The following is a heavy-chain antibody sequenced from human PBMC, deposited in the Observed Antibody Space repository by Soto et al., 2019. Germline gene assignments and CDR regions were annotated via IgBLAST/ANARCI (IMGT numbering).Heavy chain of an antibody. V-gene: IGHV3-23*01. CDR2: ISGSGGST. CDR1: GFTFSSYA. Sequence: GGSLRLSCAASGFTFSSYAMSWVRQAPGKGLEWVSAISGSGGSTYYADSVKGRFTISRDNSKNTLYLQMNSLRAEDTAVYYCAKDRYSSSWDGTGAFDIWGQGTMVTVSS. J-gene: IGHJ3*02. CDR3: AKDRYSSSWDGTGAFDI. D-gene: IGHD6-13*01.